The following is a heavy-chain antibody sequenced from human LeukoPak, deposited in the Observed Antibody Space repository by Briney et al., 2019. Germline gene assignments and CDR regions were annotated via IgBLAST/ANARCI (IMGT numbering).Heavy chain of an antibody. CDR2: VFHSGST. D-gene: IGHD3-22*01. Sequence: PSGTLSLTCAVSGVSISSGNWWSWVRQPPGKGLQWIGEVFHSGSTNYNPSLKSRVTISVDTSKNQFSLKLSSVTAADTAVYYCARDREYYYDSSGQRSQGPFVYWYFDLWGRGTLVTVSS. J-gene: IGHJ2*01. CDR3: ARDREYYYDSSGQRSQGPFVYWYFDL. V-gene: IGHV4-4*02. CDR1: GVSISSGNW.